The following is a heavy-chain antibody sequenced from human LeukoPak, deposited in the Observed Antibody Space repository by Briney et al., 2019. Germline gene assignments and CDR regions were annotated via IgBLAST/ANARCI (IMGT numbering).Heavy chain of an antibody. CDR1: GFTFSSYG. CDR3: ASGRLSGSVAEDWFDP. V-gene: IGHV4-38-2*01. D-gene: IGHD5-12*01. CDR2: IYYSGST. J-gene: IGHJ5*02. Sequence: GTLRLSCAASGFTFSSYGMSWGRQPPGKGLEWIGSIYYSGSTYYNPSLKSRGTISVDTSKNQFSLTLPSVTAADTAVYYCASGRLSGSVAEDWFDPWGQGTLVAVSS.